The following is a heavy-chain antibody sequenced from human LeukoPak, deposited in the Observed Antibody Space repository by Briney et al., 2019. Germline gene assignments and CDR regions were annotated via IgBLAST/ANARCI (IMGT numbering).Heavy chain of an antibody. CDR1: GGSISSSSYY. Sequence: KPSETLSLTCTVSGGSISSSSYYWGWIRQPPGKGLEWIGRIYYSGSTYYNPSLKSRVTISVDTSKNQFSLKLSSVTAADTAVYYCAGRIAAAGRLFDYWGQGTLVTVSS. CDR3: AGRIAAAGRLFDY. CDR2: IYYSGST. J-gene: IGHJ4*02. D-gene: IGHD6-13*01. V-gene: IGHV4-39*01.